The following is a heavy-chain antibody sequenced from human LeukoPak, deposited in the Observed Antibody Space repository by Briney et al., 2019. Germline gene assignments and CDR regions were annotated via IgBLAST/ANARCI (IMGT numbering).Heavy chain of an antibody. CDR2: ISSDGNNK. CDR1: GFTFRSYA. D-gene: IGHD6-6*01. J-gene: IGHJ4*02. CDR3: AKAYGSTWLFDC. V-gene: IGHV3-30*18. Sequence: GGSLRLSCAASGFTFRSYAMNWVRQAPGKGLEWVTFISSDGNNKYYADSVKGRFTISRDNSKNTLYLQMNSLRAEDTAVYYCAKAYGSTWLFDCWGQGTLVTVSS.